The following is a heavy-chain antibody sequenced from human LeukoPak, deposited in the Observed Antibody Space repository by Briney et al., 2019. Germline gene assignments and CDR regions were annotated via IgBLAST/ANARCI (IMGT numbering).Heavy chain of an antibody. CDR1: GGSISSGSCY. V-gene: IGHV4-61*02. D-gene: IGHD2-2*02. Sequence: SQTLSLTCTVSGGSISSGSCYWSWIRQPAGKGLEWIGRIYTSGSTNYNPSLKSRVTISVDTSKNQFSLKLSSVTAADTAVYYCARNYGGYCSSTSCYTGAFDIWGQGTMVTVSS. CDR2: IYTSGST. CDR3: ARNYGGYCSSTSCYTGAFDI. J-gene: IGHJ3*02.